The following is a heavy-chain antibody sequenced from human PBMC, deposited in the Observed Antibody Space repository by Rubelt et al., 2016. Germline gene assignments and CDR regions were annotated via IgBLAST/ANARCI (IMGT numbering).Heavy chain of an antibody. D-gene: IGHD2/OR15-2a*01. V-gene: IGHV3-9*01. J-gene: IGHJ4*02. CDR2: ISWNSAML. CDR1: GFPFEDCV. CDR3: ARDSYFSPSMAPF. Sequence: PGRSLRLSCASSGFPFEDCVMHWVRQVPGKGLEWVSGISWNSAMLQYADSVKGRFTISRDNAKNSLHLQMSSLRAEDTALYYCARDSYFSPSMAPFWGQGTLVTVSS.